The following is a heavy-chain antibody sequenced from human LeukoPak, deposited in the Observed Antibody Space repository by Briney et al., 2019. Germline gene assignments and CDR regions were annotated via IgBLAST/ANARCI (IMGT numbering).Heavy chain of an antibody. CDR1: GFTFNSYA. CDR3: ARGYGKNYLNY. CDR2: IRYDGSDK. D-gene: IGHD5-18*01. V-gene: IGHV3-30*02. Sequence: PGGSLRLSCEASGFTFNSYAMHWVRQVPGKGLQWVAFIRYDGSDKYYADSVKGRFTISRDNSKNTLYLQLNSLIPDDMAVYYCARGYGKNYLNYWGQATLVTVST. J-gene: IGHJ4*02.